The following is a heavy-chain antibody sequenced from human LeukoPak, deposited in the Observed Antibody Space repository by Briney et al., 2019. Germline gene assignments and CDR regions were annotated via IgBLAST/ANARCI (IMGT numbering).Heavy chain of an antibody. V-gene: IGHV1-2*06. D-gene: IGHD1-26*01. CDR2: IDPNTGGT. J-gene: IGHJ4*02. CDR1: GYTFTSYG. CDR3: ASLYDIVGTTVDY. Sequence: GASVKVSCTASGYTFTSYGISWVRQAPGQGLEWMGRIDPNTGGTKSAKNFQGRVTMTRDTSISTAYMALSGLRSDDTAVYYCASLYDIVGTTVDYWGQGTLVTVSS.